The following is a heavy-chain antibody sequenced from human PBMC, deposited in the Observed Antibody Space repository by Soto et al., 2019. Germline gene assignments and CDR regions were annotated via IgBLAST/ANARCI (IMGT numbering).Heavy chain of an antibody. CDR3: AREITAGVWFDP. CDR2: INSDGSST. V-gene: IGHV3-74*01. Sequence: VGSLRLSCAASGFTFSSYGMHWVRQAPGKGLVWVSRINSDGSSTSYADSVKGRFTISRDNAKNTLYLQMNSLRAEDTAVYYCAREITAGVWFDPWGQGTLVTVSS. J-gene: IGHJ5*02. CDR1: GFTFSSYG. D-gene: IGHD3-10*01.